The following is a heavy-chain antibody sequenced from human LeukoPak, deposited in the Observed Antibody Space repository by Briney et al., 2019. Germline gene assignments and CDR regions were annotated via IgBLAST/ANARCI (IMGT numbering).Heavy chain of an antibody. D-gene: IGHD1-20*01. J-gene: IGHJ3*01. CDR3: ARAHNWEGPKGD. Sequence: SVKVSCKASGGTFSSYAISWVRQAPGQGLEWMAGIIPIFGTPIYAQRFQGGVTITADKSTSTAYMELRSLRSEDTAVYYCARAHNWEGPKGDWGQGTMVIVSS. V-gene: IGHV1-69*06. CDR1: GGTFSSYA. CDR2: IIPIFGTP.